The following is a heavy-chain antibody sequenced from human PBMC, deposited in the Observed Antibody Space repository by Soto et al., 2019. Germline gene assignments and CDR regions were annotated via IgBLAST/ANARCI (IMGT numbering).Heavy chain of an antibody. J-gene: IGHJ3*02. CDR1: GCTFSSYS. CDR2: ISSSSSYI. D-gene: IGHD1-1*01. Sequence: PGWSLRPSCAASGCTFSSYSRNWHRQTPGNGLEWVSSISSSSSYIYYADSVKGRFTISRDNDKNSLYLQMNSLRAEDTAVYYCARARWNWNEGNDAFDIWGQGTMVPGS. V-gene: IGHV3-21*01. CDR3: ARARWNWNEGNDAFDI.